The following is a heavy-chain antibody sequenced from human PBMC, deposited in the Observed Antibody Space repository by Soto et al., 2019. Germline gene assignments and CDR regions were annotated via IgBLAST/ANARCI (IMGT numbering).Heavy chain of an antibody. D-gene: IGHD5-12*01. J-gene: IGHJ6*02. CDR3: ARDRGYSGYDNYYYYYGMDV. CDR2: ISYDGSNK. Sequence: LRLSCAASGFTFSSYAMHWVRQAPGKGLEWVAVISYDGSNKYYADSVKGRFTISRDNSKNTLYLQMNSLRAEDTAVYYCARDRGYSGYDNYYYYYGMDVWGQGTTVTVSS. V-gene: IGHV3-30-3*01. CDR1: GFTFSSYA.